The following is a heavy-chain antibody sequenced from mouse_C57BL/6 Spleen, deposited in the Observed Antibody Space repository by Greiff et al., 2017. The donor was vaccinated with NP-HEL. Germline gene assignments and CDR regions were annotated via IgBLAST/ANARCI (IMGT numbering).Heavy chain of an antibody. Sequence: QVQLQQPGAELVRPGSSVKLSCKASGYTFTSYWMHWVKQRPIQGLEWIGNIDPSDSETHYNQKFKDKATLTVDKSSSTAYMQLSSLTSEDSAVYYCARGTTVVAKGGFAYWGQGTLVTVSA. CDR2: IDPSDSET. J-gene: IGHJ3*01. V-gene: IGHV1-52*01. CDR3: ARGTTVVAKGGFAY. D-gene: IGHD1-1*01. CDR1: GYTFTSYW.